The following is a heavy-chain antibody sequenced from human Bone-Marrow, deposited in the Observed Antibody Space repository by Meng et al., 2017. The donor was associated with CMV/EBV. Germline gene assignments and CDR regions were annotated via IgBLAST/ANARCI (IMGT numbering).Heavy chain of an antibody. CDR1: GGSISSYY. J-gene: IGHJ3*02. Sequence: GSLRLSCTVSGGSISSYYWSWIRQPPGKGLEWIGYIYYSGSTNYNPSLKSRVTISVDTSKNPFSLKLSSVTAADTAVYYCARTSGSYYSHAFDIWGQGKMVTVSS. CDR2: IYYSGST. CDR3: ARTSGSYYSHAFDI. D-gene: IGHD1-26*01. V-gene: IGHV4-59*01.